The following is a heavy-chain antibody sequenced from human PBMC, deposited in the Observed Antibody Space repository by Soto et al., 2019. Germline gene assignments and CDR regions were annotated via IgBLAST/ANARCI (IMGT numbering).Heavy chain of an antibody. V-gene: IGHV3-23*01. CDR3: VSWVSPHFDY. D-gene: IGHD2-8*01. CDR1: GLTFRNHA. Sequence: EVQLLESGGGLVQPGGSLRLSCAVSGLTFRNHAMSWVRQAPGKGLEWVSTIAPIGYSTHYAGSVEGRFTISRDDSKSTLDLQMXXXRADDTAVYYCVSWVSPHFDYWGQGTLVSVSS. CDR2: IAPIGYST. J-gene: IGHJ4*02.